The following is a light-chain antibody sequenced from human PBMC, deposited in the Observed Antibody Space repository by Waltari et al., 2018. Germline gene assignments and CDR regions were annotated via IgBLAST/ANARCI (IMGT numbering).Light chain of an antibody. CDR3: QSYDTSLSVV. V-gene: IGLV1-40*01. J-gene: IGLJ3*02. Sequence: QSVLTQPPSVSGAPGQRVTISCTGSGSNIGAGYDVHWYQHLPRAAPKLLIYGSSSRPLGAPARFFGSTSGTSASLAITGLQAEDEGDYYCQSYDTSLSVVFGGGTKLTVL. CDR1: GSNIGAGYD. CDR2: GSS.